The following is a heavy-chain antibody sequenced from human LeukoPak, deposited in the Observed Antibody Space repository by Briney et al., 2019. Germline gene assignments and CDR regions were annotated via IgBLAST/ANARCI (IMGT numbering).Heavy chain of an antibody. D-gene: IGHD3-9*01. J-gene: IGHJ1*01. CDR1: GFTFSTYS. V-gene: IGHV3-21*01. CDR2: ISSSNSHI. CDR3: ARDILTGSQSRFQH. Sequence: PGGSLRLSCAASGFTFSTYSMNWVRQAPGKGLEWVSSISSSNSHIYYTGSVKGRFTISRDNAKNSLYLQMNSLRAEDTAVYYCARDILTGSQSRFQHWGQGTLVTVSS.